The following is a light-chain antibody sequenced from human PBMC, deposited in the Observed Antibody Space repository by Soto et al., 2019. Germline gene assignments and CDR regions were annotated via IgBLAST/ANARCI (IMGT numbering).Light chain of an antibody. CDR3: SSYAGSNNLL. J-gene: IGLJ2*01. CDR2: EVS. V-gene: IGLV2-8*01. Sequence: QSVLTQPPSASGSPGQSVTISCTGTSSDLNDYNYVSWYQQHPGKAPKLMIYEVSKRPSGVPDRFSGSKSGNTASLTVSGLQAEDEADYFCSSYAGSNNLLFGGGTKLTVL. CDR1: SSDLNDYNY.